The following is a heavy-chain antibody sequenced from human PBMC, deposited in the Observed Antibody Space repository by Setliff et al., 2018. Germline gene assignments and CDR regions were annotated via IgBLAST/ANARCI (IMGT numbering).Heavy chain of an antibody. J-gene: IGHJ4*02. CDR1: GFIFSNYW. Sequence: GESLRLSCTASGFIFSNYWITWVRQAPGKGLEWVSYMSRGGNTIHYTDSVKGRFTIPRDNAKNSLYLQMNSLRAEDTAVYYCARIMFGGIPLFDYWGQGTLVTVSS. D-gene: IGHD3-16*01. CDR2: MSRGGNTI. CDR3: ARIMFGGIPLFDY. V-gene: IGHV3-48*04.